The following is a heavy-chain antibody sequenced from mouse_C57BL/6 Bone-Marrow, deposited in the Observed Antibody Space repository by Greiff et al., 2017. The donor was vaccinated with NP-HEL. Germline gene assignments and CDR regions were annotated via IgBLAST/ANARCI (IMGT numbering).Heavy chain of an antibody. D-gene: IGHD1-1*01. V-gene: IGHV1-69*01. CDR3: ARDYYGSNWYFDV. Sequence: QVQLQQPGAELVMPGASVKLSCKASGYTFTSYWMHWVKQRPGQGLEWIGEIDPSDSYTNYNQKFKGKSTLTVDKSSSTAYMQLSSLTSEDSAVYYWARDYYGSNWYFDVWGTGTTVTVSS. J-gene: IGHJ1*03. CDR2: IDPSDSYT. CDR1: GYTFTSYW.